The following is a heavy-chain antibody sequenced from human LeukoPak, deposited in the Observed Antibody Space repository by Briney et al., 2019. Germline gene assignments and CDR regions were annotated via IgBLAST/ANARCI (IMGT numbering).Heavy chain of an antibody. D-gene: IGHD3-10*01. Sequence: GGSLRLSCAASGFTFSSYAMMWVRQAPGKGLEWVSSITGSGDGTYYADSVRGRFTISGDNSKNTLYLQVNSLRAEDTAVYFCVKGFVHPTYYFEYWGQGTLVTVSS. V-gene: IGHV3-23*01. J-gene: IGHJ4*02. CDR1: GFTFSSYA. CDR3: VKGFVHPTYYFEY. CDR2: ITGSGDGT.